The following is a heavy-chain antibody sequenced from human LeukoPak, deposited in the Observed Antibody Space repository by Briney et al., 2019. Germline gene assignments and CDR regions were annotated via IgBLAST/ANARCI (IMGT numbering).Heavy chain of an antibody. CDR1: GGSISSYY. J-gene: IGHJ5*02. CDR2: IYYSGST. Sequence: PSGTLSLTRTVSGGSISSYYWSWIRQPPGKGLEWIGYIYYSGSTNYNPSLKSRVTISVDTSKNQFSLKLSSVTAADTAVYNCARVSVDWFDPWGQGTLVTVSS. CDR3: ARVSVDWFDP. D-gene: IGHD6-25*01. V-gene: IGHV4-59*01.